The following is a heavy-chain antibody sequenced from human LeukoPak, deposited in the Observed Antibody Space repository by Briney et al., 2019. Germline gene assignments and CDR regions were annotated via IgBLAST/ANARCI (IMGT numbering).Heavy chain of an antibody. Sequence: GASVKVSCKASGGTFSSYAISWVRHAPGQGLERMGGIILIFGTANYAEKFQGRVTITADESTSTAYMELSSLRSEDTVVYYCARASSGLNMIVVVKGAFDIWGQGTMVTVSS. J-gene: IGHJ3*02. D-gene: IGHD3-22*01. CDR1: GGTFSSYA. CDR3: ARASSGLNMIVVVKGAFDI. CDR2: IILIFGTA. V-gene: IGHV1-69*01.